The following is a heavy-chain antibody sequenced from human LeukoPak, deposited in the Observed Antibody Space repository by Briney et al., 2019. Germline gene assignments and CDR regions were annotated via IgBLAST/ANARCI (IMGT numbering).Heavy chain of an antibody. CDR2: ISWNSGSI. Sequence: GGSLRLSCAASGFTFDNYAMHWVWQAPGKGLEWVSGISWNSGSIGYADSVKGRFTNYRDNAKNSLYLQMNSLRAEETALYYCAKSSMIGTIFGAWGQGTLVTVSS. CDR1: GFTFDNYA. D-gene: IGHD3-3*01. V-gene: IGHV3-9*01. J-gene: IGHJ5*02. CDR3: AKSSMIGTIFGA.